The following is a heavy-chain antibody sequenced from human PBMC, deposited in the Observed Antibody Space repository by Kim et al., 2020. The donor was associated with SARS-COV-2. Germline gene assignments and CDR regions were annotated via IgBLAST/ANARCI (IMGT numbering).Heavy chain of an antibody. D-gene: IGHD3-22*01. CDR3: ARDTVVVIGFLWYYYGMDV. V-gene: IGHV3-30*07. Sequence: GRITISRDNSKNTLYLQMNSLRAEDTAVYYCARDTVVVIGFLWYYYGMDVWGQGTTVTVSS. J-gene: IGHJ6*02.